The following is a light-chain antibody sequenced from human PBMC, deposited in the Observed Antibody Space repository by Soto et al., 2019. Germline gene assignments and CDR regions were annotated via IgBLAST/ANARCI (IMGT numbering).Light chain of an antibody. V-gene: IGKV3-20*01. J-gene: IGKJ2*01. CDR3: QQYGSSPYT. CDR1: QSVGSSY. Sequence: EIVLTQSPGTLSLSPGERATLSCRASQSVGSSYLAWYQQKPGQAPRLLIYGASSRATGIPDSFSGSGSGTDFTLTISRLEPEDFAVYYCQQYGSSPYTFGQVTKLEIK. CDR2: GAS.